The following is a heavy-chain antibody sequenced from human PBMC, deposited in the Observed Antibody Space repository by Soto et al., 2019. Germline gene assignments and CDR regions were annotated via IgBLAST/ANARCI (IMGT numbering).Heavy chain of an antibody. V-gene: IGHV1-69*01. J-gene: IGHJ4*02. CDR2: SIPVFGTA. CDR3: AIPLPKQQLVRGAFDH. D-gene: IGHD6-13*01. Sequence: QVQLVQSGAEVKKSGSSVKLSCKTSGGTFRNYAINWVRQAPGQGLEWMGGSIPVFGTANYAQTFQGRFTITADESTSTAYMELSSLRSEDTAVYYCAIPLPKQQLVRGAFDHWGQGTLVTVAS. CDR1: GGTFRNYA.